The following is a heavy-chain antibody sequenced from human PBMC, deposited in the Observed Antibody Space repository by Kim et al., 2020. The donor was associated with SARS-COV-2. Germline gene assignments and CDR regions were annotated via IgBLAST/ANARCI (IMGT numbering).Heavy chain of an antibody. J-gene: IGHJ6*03. CDR2: IHAGNGNT. CDR3: ARDSYYDIFRYYYYYMDV. V-gene: IGHV1-3*01. CDR1: GYTFTSYA. Sequence: ASVKVSCKASGYTFTSYAMHWVRQAPGQRLEWMGWIHAGNGNTKYSQKFQGRVTITRDTSASTAYMELSSLRSEDTAVYYCARDSYYDIFRYYYYYMDVWGKGTTVTVSS. D-gene: IGHD3-9*01.